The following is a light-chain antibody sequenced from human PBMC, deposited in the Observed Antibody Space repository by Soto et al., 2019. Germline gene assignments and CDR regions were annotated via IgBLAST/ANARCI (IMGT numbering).Light chain of an antibody. CDR3: QQYNNWPRT. V-gene: IGKV3-15*01. Sequence: VVMTQSPATLSVSACEIATLSCRASQSVSSNLAWYQQKPGQAPRLLIYGASTRATGIPARFSGSGSGTEFTLTISSLQSEDFAVYYCQQYNNWPRTFGQGTKVDIK. J-gene: IGKJ1*01. CDR1: QSVSSN. CDR2: GAS.